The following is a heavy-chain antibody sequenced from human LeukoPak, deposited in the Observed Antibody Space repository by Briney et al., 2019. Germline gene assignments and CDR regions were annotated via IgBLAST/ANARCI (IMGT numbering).Heavy chain of an antibody. CDR2: INAGNGNT. V-gene: IGHV1-3*03. D-gene: IGHD6-19*01. J-gene: IGHJ6*03. Sequence: ASVKVSCKASGYTFTSYAMHWVRQAPGQRLEWMGWINAGNGNTKYSQEFQGRVTITRDTSASTAYMELSSLRSEDMAVYYCARDANRVAAPFTHYYMDVWGKGTTVTVSS. CDR1: GYTFTSYA. CDR3: ARDANRVAAPFTHYYMDV.